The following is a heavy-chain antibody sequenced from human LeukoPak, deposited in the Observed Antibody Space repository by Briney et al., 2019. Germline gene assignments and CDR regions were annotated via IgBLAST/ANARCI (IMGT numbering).Heavy chain of an antibody. Sequence: PGGSLRLSCAASGFTFDDYAMNWVRQAPGKGLEWVSSISSSSYIYYADSVKGRFTISRDNAKNSLYLQMNSLRAEDTAVYYCARHSGYEYTKIDYWGQGTLVTVSS. D-gene: IGHD5-12*01. J-gene: IGHJ4*02. CDR3: ARHSGYEYTKIDY. CDR2: ISSSSYI. CDR1: GFTFDDYA. V-gene: IGHV3-69-1*01.